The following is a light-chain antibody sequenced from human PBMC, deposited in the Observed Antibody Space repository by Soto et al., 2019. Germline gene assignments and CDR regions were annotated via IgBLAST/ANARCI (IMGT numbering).Light chain of an antibody. CDR3: QQCDSYSKT. Sequence: DIQLTQSPSTLTASVGDRVTIGCRASESISYWLAWYQQKPGKAPKLLIYDASSLRSGVPSRFSGSGSGTEFTLTISTLQPDDFATYYCQQCDSYSKTFGQGTQLEIK. V-gene: IGKV1-5*01. CDR2: DAS. CDR1: ESISYW. J-gene: IGKJ2*01.